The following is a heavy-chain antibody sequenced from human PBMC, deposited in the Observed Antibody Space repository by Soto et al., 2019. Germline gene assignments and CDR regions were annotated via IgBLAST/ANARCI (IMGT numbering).Heavy chain of an antibody. V-gene: IGHV3-30*18. Sequence: ESGGGVVQPGRSLRLSCAASGFTFSSYGMHWVRQAPGKGLEWVAVISYDGSNKYYADSVKGRFTISRDNSKNTLYLQMNSLRAEDTAVYYCAKALYSDSVWYYGMDVWGQGTTVTVSS. CDR1: GFTFSSYG. CDR3: AKALYSDSVWYYGMDV. J-gene: IGHJ6*02. CDR2: ISYDGSNK. D-gene: IGHD3-3*01.